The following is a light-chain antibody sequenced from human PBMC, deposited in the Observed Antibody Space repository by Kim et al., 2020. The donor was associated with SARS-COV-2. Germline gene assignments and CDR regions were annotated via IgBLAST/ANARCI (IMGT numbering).Light chain of an antibody. J-gene: IGKJ1*01. CDR3: QKYDSAPWT. CDR1: QGINSY. Sequence: ASVGDRVTITCRASQGINSYLAWYQQKPGKAPKVLIYGASTLLTGVPSRFSGSGSGTDFTLTISSLQPEDVATYYCQKYDSAPWTFGHGTKLDIK. CDR2: GAS. V-gene: IGKV1-27*01.